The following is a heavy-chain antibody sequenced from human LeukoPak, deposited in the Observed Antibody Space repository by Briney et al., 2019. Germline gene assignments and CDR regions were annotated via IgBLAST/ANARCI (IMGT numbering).Heavy chain of an antibody. CDR2: ISAYNGNT. D-gene: IGHD6-19*01. CDR1: GYTFTSYG. CDR3: ARGVRVSQSQWLVRDYYYYYGMDV. J-gene: IGHJ6*02. V-gene: IGHV1-18*01. Sequence: VASVKVSCKASGYTFTSYGISWVRQAPGQGLEWMGWISAYNGNTNYAQKLQGRVTMTTDTSTSTAYMELRSLRSDDTAVYYCARGVRVSQSQWLVRDYYYYYGMDVWGQGTTVTVSS.